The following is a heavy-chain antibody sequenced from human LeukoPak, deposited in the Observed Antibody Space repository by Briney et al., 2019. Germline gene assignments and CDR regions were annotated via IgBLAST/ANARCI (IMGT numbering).Heavy chain of an antibody. CDR1: GGTFSSYA. CDR2: IIPILGIA. CDR3: ARVTVGATDAFDI. V-gene: IGHV1-69*04. Sequence: ASVKVSCKASGGTFSSYAISWVRQAPGQGLEWMGRIIPILGIANYAQKFQGRVTITADKSTSTAYMELSSLRSEDTAVYYCARVTVGATDAFDIWGQGTMVTVSS. J-gene: IGHJ3*02. D-gene: IGHD1-26*01.